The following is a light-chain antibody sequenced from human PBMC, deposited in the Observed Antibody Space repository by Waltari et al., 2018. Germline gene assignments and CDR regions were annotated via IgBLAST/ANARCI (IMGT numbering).Light chain of an antibody. Sequence: EIVITQSPATLSVSPGETATLSCRASQSVSSNVAWYQKKPGQAPRLLIYDASTRATSIPAKFRGSGSGTEFTLTISSLQSEDFAVYYCQQYNRWPPITFGHGTRLEIK. J-gene: IGKJ5*01. CDR1: QSVSSN. CDR3: QQYNRWPPIT. CDR2: DAS. V-gene: IGKV3-15*01.